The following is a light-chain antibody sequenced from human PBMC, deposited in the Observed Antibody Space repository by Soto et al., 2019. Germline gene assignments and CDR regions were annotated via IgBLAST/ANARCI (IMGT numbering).Light chain of an antibody. Sequence: IQLTQSPSLLSASVGDRVTITCRASQGISSYLAWYQQKPGKAPKLLIYAASTLQRGVPSRFSGSGSGTEFTLTISSLQPEDFTTYYCQQLNSYPTFGGGTKVDIK. J-gene: IGKJ4*01. CDR1: QGISSY. CDR3: QQLNSYPT. V-gene: IGKV1-9*01. CDR2: AAS.